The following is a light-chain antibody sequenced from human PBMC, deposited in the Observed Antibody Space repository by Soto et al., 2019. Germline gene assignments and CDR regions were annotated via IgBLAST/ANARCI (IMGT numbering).Light chain of an antibody. CDR3: SSYTTSNTVV. V-gene: IGLV2-14*01. J-gene: IGLJ2*01. CDR2: NVN. CDR1: SSDIGGHNY. Sequence: QSVLTQPASVSGSPGQSTAISCTGTSSDIGGHNYVSWYQKNPGKAPKLLIYNVNDRPSGVSNRFSGSKSGNTASLTISGLQSEDEADYYCSSYTTSNTVVFGGGTQLTVL.